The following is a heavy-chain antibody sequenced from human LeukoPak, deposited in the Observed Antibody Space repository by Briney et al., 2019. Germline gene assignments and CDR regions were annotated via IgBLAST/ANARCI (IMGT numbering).Heavy chain of an antibody. J-gene: IGHJ4*02. V-gene: IGHV3-53*01. CDR2: IYSDNT. CDR3: AKDWLRGYSYEDY. Sequence: GGSLRLSCTVSGFTVSSNSMSWVRQAPGKGLEWVSFIYSDNTHYSDSVKGRFTISRDNSKNTLYLQMNSLRAEDTAVYYCAKDWLRGYSYEDYWGQGTLVTVSS. CDR1: GFTVSSNS. D-gene: IGHD5-18*01.